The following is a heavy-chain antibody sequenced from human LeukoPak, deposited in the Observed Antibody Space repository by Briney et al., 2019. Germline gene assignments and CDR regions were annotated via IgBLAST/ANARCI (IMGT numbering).Heavy chain of an antibody. D-gene: IGHD3-3*01. CDR1: GYSISSGYY. J-gene: IGHJ5*02. CDR2: MYHSGST. Sequence: SETLSLTCSVSGYSISSGYYWGWTRQPPGKGLEWIGSMYHSGSTYYNPSLKSRVTISVDTSKNQFSLKLSSVTAADTAVYYCARDGRIRFPVTNWFDPWGQGTLVTVSS. V-gene: IGHV4-38-2*02. CDR3: ARDGRIRFPVTNWFDP.